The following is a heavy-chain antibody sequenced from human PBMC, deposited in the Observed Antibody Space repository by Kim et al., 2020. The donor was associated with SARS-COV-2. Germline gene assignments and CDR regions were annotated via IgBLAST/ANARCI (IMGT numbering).Heavy chain of an antibody. CDR2: ISYDGSNK. CDR1: GFTFSSYG. CDR3: AKDLSGYSYALDY. J-gene: IGHJ4*02. V-gene: IGHV3-30*18. D-gene: IGHD5-18*01. Sequence: GGSLRLSCAASGFTFSSYGMHWVRQAPGKWLEWVAVISYDGSNKYYADSVKGRFTISRDNSKNTLYLQMNSLRAEDTAVYYCAKDLSGYSYALDYWGQGTLVTVSS.